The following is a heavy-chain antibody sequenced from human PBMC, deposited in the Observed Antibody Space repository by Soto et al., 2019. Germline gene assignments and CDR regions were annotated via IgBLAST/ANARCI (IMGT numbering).Heavy chain of an antibody. J-gene: IGHJ6*03. CDR3: ARLSSSPPFYYYYYMDV. CDR1: GGSISSSSYY. D-gene: IGHD6-6*01. Sequence: SETLSLTCTVSGGSISSSSYYWGWIRQPPGKGLEWIGSIYYSGSTYYNPSLKSRVTISVDTSKNQFSLKLSSVTAADTAVYYCARLSSSPPFYYYYYMDVWGKGTTVTVSS. CDR2: IYYSGST. V-gene: IGHV4-39*01.